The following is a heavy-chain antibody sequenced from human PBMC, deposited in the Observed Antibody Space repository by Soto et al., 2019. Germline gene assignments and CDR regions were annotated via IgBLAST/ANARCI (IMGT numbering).Heavy chain of an antibody. Sequence: QVQLVESGGSVVQPGRSLRLSCAASGFTFSNYGMHWVRQTPDKGLEWVAIMSYDGTRQWYADSVKGRFTISRDNAKNSLYLQMNSLRAEDTAVYYCASSASPDAYWGQGTLVTVSS. CDR3: ASSASPDAY. D-gene: IGHD1-26*01. CDR2: MSYDGTRQ. V-gene: IGHV3-30*03. J-gene: IGHJ4*02. CDR1: GFTFSNYG.